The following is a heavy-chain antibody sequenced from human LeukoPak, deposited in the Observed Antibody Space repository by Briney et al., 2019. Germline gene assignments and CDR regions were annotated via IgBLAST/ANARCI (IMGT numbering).Heavy chain of an antibody. CDR3: AKGSGSSPFDP. D-gene: IGHD3-10*01. V-gene: IGHV4-59*01. CDR1: GGSISSYY. Sequence: SETLSLTCTVSGGSISSYYWSWIRQPPGKGLEWIGYIYYSGSTSYNPSLKSRVTISVDTSKNQFSLKLSSVTAADTAVYYCAKGSGSSPFDPWGQGTLVTVSS. CDR2: IYYSGST. J-gene: IGHJ5*02.